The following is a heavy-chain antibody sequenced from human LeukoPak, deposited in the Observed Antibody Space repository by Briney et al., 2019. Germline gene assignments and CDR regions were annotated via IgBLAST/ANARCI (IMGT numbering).Heavy chain of an antibody. V-gene: IGHV3-7*05. CDR3: GDGRQGAWVTTY. J-gene: IGHJ4*02. Sequence: PGGSLRLSCAASVFTFSVYWMTWVRQAPGKGLEWVANINQDGTEKYYVDSVKGRFTISRDNAKNSLYLQMNSLRAEDTAVYYCGDGRQGAWVTTYWGQGTLVTVSS. CDR2: INQDGTEK. CDR1: VFTFSVYW. D-gene: IGHD4-17*01.